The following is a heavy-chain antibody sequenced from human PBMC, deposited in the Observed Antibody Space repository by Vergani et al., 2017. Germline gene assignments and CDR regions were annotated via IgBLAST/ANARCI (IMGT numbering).Heavy chain of an antibody. J-gene: IGHJ4*02. Sequence: EVQLVESGGGLVQPGGSLRLSCAASGFTFSSYWMSWVRQAPGKGLEWVANIKQDGSEKYYVDSVKGRFTISRDNAKNSLYLQMNSLRAEDTAVYYCARGFGGITFGGVNYYWGQGTLVTVSS. D-gene: IGHD3-16*01. V-gene: IGHV3-7*01. CDR1: GFTFSSYW. CDR2: IKQDGSEK. CDR3: ARGFGGITFGGVNYY.